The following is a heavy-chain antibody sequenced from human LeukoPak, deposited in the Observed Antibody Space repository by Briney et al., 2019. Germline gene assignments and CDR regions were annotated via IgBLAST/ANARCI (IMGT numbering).Heavy chain of an antibody. V-gene: IGHV4-4*07. CDR1: GGSISSYY. CDR3: ARQIRAVGATAGNYYYYYMDV. CDR2: IYTSGST. J-gene: IGHJ6*03. Sequence: PSETLSLTCTVSGGSISSYYWSWIRQPAGKGLEWSGRIYTSGSTNYNPSLKSRVTMSVDTSKNQFSLKLSSVTAADTAVYYCARQIRAVGATAGNYYYYYMDVWGKGTTVTVSS. D-gene: IGHD2-15*01.